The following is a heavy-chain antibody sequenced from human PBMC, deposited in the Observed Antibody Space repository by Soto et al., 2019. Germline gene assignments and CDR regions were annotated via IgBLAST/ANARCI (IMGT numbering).Heavy chain of an antibody. CDR2: ISSGSVSST. Sequence: GGSLRLSCATSGFIFSSQAMSWVRQAPGKGLEWVSSISSGSVSSTNYAGSVKGRFTISRDNSKNTLYLQMNSLRAEDTAVYYCAKQFAKNFDYWGQGTLVTVSS. J-gene: IGHJ4*02. CDR1: GFIFSSQA. D-gene: IGHD3-16*01. V-gene: IGHV3-23*01. CDR3: AKQFAKNFDY.